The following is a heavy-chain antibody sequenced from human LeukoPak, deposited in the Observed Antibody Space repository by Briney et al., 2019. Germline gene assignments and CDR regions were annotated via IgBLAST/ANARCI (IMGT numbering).Heavy chain of an antibody. J-gene: IGHJ5*02. CDR3: ARDIVHGYHTRTGWFYT. Sequence: ASVNVSCQASGYTFTSYGISWVRQAPGQGLEWMGWISAYNGNTNYAQKLQGRVTMTTDTSTSTAYMQLRSLRSDDTAVYYSARDIVHGYHTRTGWFYTWGQGTLVTVSS. CDR1: GYTFTSYG. V-gene: IGHV1-18*01. D-gene: IGHD5-24*01. CDR2: ISAYNGNT.